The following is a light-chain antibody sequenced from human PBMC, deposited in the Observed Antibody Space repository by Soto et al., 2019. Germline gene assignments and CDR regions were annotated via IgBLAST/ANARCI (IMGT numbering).Light chain of an antibody. CDR2: DAS. CDR3: QQYNNWPPKWT. Sequence: EVVMTQSPASLSASPGERVTLSCRASQNIRSSLAWYQQRPGQAPRLLIYDASTRATGIPARFSGSGSGTEFTLTISSLQSEDFAVYYCQQYNNWPPKWTFGQGTKVDIK. V-gene: IGKV3-15*01. CDR1: QNIRSS. J-gene: IGKJ1*01.